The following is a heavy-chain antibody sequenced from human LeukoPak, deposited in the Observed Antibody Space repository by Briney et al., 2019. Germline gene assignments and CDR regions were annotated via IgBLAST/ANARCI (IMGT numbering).Heavy chain of an antibody. D-gene: IGHD2-15*01. CDR3: ARRYCSGNSCFFDY. CDR2: ISSSSSYI. J-gene: IGHJ4*02. Sequence: KAGGSLRLSCAASGFTFSSYSMNWVRQAPGKGLEWVSSISSSSSYIYYADSVKGRFTISRDNAKNSLYLQMNSLRAEDTALYHCARRYCSGNSCFFDYWGQGTLVTVSS. V-gene: IGHV3-21*04. CDR1: GFTFSSYS.